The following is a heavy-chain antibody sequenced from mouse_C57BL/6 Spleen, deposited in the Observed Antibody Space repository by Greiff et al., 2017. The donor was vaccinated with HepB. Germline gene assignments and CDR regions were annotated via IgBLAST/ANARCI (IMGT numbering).Heavy chain of an antibody. CDR1: GFTFSSYG. V-gene: IGHV5-6*01. J-gene: IGHJ3*01. D-gene: IGHD1-1*01. CDR3: ARRLRYGFAY. Sequence: EVQLVESGGDLVKPGGSLKLSCAASGFTFSSYGMSWVRQTPDKRLEWVATISSGGSYTYYPDSVKGRFTISRDNAKNTLYLQMSSLKSEDTAMYYCARRLRYGFAYWGQGPLVTVSA. CDR2: ISSGGSYT.